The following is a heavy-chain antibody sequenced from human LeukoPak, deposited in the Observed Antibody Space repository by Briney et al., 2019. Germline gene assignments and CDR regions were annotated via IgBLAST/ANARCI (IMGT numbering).Heavy chain of an antibody. CDR2: IIPIFGTA. CDR1: GGTFSSYA. Sequence: GASVKVSCKASGGTFSSYAISWVRQAPGQGLEWMGGIIPIFGTANYAQKFQGRVTITADKSTSTAYMELSSLRSEDTAVYYCARGVFMGTDDYNPHLYWGQGSLVTVSS. CDR3: ARGVFMGTDDYNPHLY. V-gene: IGHV1-69*06. J-gene: IGHJ4*02. D-gene: IGHD5-24*01.